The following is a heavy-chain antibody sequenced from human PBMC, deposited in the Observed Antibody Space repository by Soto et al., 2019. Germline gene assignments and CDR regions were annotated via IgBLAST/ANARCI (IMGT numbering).Heavy chain of an antibody. D-gene: IGHD1-7*01. J-gene: IGHJ4*01. Sequence: PSETLSLTCTVSGGSINNYYWSWIRQPPGKGLEWIAYIYYSGSTNYNPSLKSRVTISLDTSKNQFSLKLSSVTAADTAVYYCARGPELNFDDWGHGILVTVSS. CDR3: ARGPELNFDD. CDR1: GGSINNYY. CDR2: IYYSGST. V-gene: IGHV4-59*01.